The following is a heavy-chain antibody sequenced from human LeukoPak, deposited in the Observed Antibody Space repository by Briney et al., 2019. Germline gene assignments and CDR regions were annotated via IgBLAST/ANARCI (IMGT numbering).Heavy chain of an antibody. D-gene: IGHD3-22*01. Sequence: ASVKVSCKTSGYTFTNNGISWVRQAPGQGLEWMGWINTYKGDTNYAQKFQGRVTMTTDTSTNTAYMELRSLRSDDTAVYYCALRDYYDSSGRSFDPWGQGTLVTVSS. V-gene: IGHV1-18*01. J-gene: IGHJ5*02. CDR2: INTYKGDT. CDR3: ALRDYYDSSGRSFDP. CDR1: GYTFTNNG.